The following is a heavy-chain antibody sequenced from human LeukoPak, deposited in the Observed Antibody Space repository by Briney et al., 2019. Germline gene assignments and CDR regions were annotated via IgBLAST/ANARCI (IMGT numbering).Heavy chain of an antibody. D-gene: IGHD6-13*01. CDR3: ARGSSSLDY. CDR2: ISAYSGNT. V-gene: IGHV1-18*01. J-gene: IGHJ4*02. CDR1: GGTFSSYA. Sequence: ASVKVSCKASGGTFSSYAITWVRQAPGQGLEWMGWISAYSGNTNYAQKLQGRVTVTTDTSTTTAYMHLRSLRSDDTAVYYCARGSSSLDYWGQGTLVTVSS.